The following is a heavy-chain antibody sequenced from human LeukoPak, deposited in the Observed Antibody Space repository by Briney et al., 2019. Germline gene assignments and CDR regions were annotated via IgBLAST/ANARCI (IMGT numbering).Heavy chain of an antibody. Sequence: GGSLRLSCAASGFTVNTYAMSWVRPAPRKGLVWVSVISGSGGSTYYADSVKGRFTISRDNTKNTLYLQMNSLRSEDTAVYYCTKDEYGDYSDYWGQGTLVTVSS. J-gene: IGHJ4*02. CDR3: TKDEYGDYSDY. CDR1: GFTVNTYA. V-gene: IGHV3-23*01. CDR2: ISGSGGST. D-gene: IGHD4-17*01.